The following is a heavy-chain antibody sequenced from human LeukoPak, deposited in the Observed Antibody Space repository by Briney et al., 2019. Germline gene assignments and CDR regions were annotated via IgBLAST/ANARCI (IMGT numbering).Heavy chain of an antibody. V-gene: IGHV3-48*01. CDR1: GFTFSSYS. J-gene: IGHJ4*02. Sequence: GGSLRLSCAASGFTFSSYSMNWVRQAPGKGLEWLSYISSSGRTIYYADSVKGRFSISRDNAKNSLFLHMDSLRVEDTGVYFCARGPSSSNLLWFDYWGQGTLVTVSS. D-gene: IGHD3-10*01. CDR3: ARGPSSSNLLWFDY. CDR2: ISSSGRTI.